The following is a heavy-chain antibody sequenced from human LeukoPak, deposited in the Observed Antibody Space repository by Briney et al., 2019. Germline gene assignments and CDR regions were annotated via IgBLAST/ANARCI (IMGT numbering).Heavy chain of an antibody. Sequence: GSLRLSCAASGFTFSSYAMSWIRQPPGKGLEWIGEINHSGSTNYNPSLKSRVTISVDTSKNQFSLKLSSVTAADTAVYYCARHPYYYDSSGYYPFDYWGQGTLVTVSS. CDR1: GFTFSSYA. J-gene: IGHJ4*02. V-gene: IGHV4-34*01. D-gene: IGHD3-22*01. CDR3: ARHPYYYDSSGYYPFDY. CDR2: INHSGST.